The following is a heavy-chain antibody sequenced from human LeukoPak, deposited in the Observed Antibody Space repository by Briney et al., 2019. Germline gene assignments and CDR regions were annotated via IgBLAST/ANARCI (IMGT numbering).Heavy chain of an antibody. CDR3: AREGGYCYGGSCRWFDS. D-gene: IGHD2-15*01. J-gene: IGHJ5*01. CDR1: GFTFSSYS. Sequence: SGGSLRLSCAASGFTFSSYSMNLVRQAPGKGLEWVSSINTRSYIYYADSVNGRFTISRDDAKNSLYLQMNSLTAEDTAVYYCAREGGYCYGGSCRWFDSWGQGTLVTVSS. V-gene: IGHV3-21*01. CDR2: INTRSYI.